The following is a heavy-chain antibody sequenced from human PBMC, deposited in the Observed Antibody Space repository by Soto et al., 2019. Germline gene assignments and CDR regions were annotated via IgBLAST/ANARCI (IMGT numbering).Heavy chain of an antibody. Sequence: LSLTCTVSGGSISSYYWSWIRQPPGKGLEWIGYIYYSGSTNYNPSLKSRVTISVDTSKNQFSLKLSSVTAADTAVYYCARVGGSYKEPWFDPWGQGTLVTVSS. CDR2: IYYSGST. J-gene: IGHJ5*02. D-gene: IGHD1-26*01. V-gene: IGHV4-59*01. CDR3: ARVGGSYKEPWFDP. CDR1: GGSISSYY.